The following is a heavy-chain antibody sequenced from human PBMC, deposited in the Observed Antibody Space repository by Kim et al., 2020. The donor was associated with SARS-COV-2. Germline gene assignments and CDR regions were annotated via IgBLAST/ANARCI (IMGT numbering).Heavy chain of an antibody. CDR2: GSSI. V-gene: IGHV3-11*01. J-gene: IGHJ4*02. Sequence: GSSIKHAASWSGRFTISRDNAKKSLYLQMNSLTPEDTAVYYCVREPNYWGQGTLVTVSS. CDR3: VREPNY.